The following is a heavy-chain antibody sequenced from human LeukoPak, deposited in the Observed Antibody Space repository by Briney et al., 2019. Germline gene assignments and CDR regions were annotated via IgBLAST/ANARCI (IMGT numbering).Heavy chain of an antibody. D-gene: IGHD6-19*01. CDR1: GFTFSDYS. J-gene: IGHJ4*02. V-gene: IGHV3-48*01. CDR2: ISFSVNTK. CDR3: ARDRDAGYNSGWNPFDY. Sequence: PGGSLRLSCAASGFTFSDYSMNWVRQAPGKGLEWVSYISFSVNTKYYGDSVKGRFTISRDNSNNVVYLQMNSLRPEDTAVYYCARDRDAGYNSGWNPFDYWGQGMLVTVSS.